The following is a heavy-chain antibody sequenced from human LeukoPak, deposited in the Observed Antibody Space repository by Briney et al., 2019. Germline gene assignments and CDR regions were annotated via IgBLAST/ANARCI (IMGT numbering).Heavy chain of an antibody. V-gene: IGHV1-18*01. CDR2: ISAYNGNT. Sequence: VASVKVSCKASGYTFTSYGISWVRQAPGQGLEWMGWISAYNGNTNYAQKLQGRVTMTTDTSTSTAYMELRSLRSDDTAVYYCARGNMAIDYSNYNGPFDYWGQGTLVTVSS. D-gene: IGHD4-11*01. CDR3: ARGNMAIDYSNYNGPFDY. CDR1: GYTFTSYG. J-gene: IGHJ4*02.